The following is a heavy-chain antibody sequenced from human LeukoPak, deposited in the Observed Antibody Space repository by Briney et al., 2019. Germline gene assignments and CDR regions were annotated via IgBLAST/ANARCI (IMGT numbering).Heavy chain of an antibody. V-gene: IGHV6-1*01. D-gene: IGHD5-18*01. CDR1: GDSVSSNSAA. Sequence: SQTLSLTCAISGDSVSSNSAAWNWIRQSPSRGLEWLGRTYYRSKWYNDYAVSVKSRITINPDTSKNQFSLQLNSVTPEDTAVYFCATRPPGQQWAPYFDYWGQGSLVTVSS. CDR3: ATRPPGQQWAPYFDY. CDR2: TYYRSKWYN. J-gene: IGHJ4*02.